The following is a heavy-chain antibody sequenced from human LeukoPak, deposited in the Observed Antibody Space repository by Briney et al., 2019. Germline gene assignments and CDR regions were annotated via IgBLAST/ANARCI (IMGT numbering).Heavy chain of an antibody. CDR2: IYHSGST. Sequence: SETLSLTCTVSGYSISSGYYWGWIRQPPGKGLEWIGSIYHSGSTYYNPSLKSRVTISVDTSKNQFSLKLSSVTAADTAVYYRARAVGGADSSSWTNWFDPWGQGTLVTVSS. J-gene: IGHJ5*02. D-gene: IGHD6-13*01. CDR1: GYSISSGYY. V-gene: IGHV4-38-2*02. CDR3: ARAVGGADSSSWTNWFDP.